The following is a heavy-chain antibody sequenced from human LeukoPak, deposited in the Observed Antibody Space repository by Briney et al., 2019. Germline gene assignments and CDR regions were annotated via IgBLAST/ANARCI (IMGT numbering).Heavy chain of an antibody. J-gene: IGHJ4*02. CDR3: AKGVGYCSGGSCQQFDY. V-gene: IGHV3-23*01. CDR1: EFTFSGYG. Sequence: PGGSLRLSCAASEFTFSGYGMSWVRQAPGKGLKWVSAISGSGGSTYYADSVKGRITISRDNSKNTLYLQMNSLRAEDTAVYYCAKGVGYCSGGSCQQFDYWGQGTLVTVSS. D-gene: IGHD2-15*01. CDR2: ISGSGGST.